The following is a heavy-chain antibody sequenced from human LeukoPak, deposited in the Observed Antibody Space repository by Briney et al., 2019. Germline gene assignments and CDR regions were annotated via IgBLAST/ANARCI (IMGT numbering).Heavy chain of an antibody. J-gene: IGHJ4*02. CDR1: GGSISTYY. CDR3: ARAWGCSGGSCYYFDY. Sequence: SETLSLTCTVSGGSISTYYWSWIRQPPGKGLEWIAYIDYSGSTSYNPSLKSRVTISVDTSKNQFSLKLSSVTAADTAVYYCARAWGCSGGSCYYFDYWGQGTLVTVSS. V-gene: IGHV4-59*01. CDR2: IDYSGST. D-gene: IGHD2-15*01.